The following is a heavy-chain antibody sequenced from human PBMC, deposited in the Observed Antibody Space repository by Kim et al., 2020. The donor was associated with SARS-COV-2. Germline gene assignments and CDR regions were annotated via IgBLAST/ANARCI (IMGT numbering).Heavy chain of an antibody. CDR2: IYYSGST. V-gene: IGHV4-59*01. CDR3: ARGTYYYDSSGRSGYSRPSPFEY. CDR1: GGSIRSYY. Sequence: SETLSLTCTVSGGSIRSYYWSWIRQPPGKGLEWIGYIYYSGSTNYTPSLKSRVTISVDTSKNQFSLKLSSVTAADTALYYCARGTYYYDSSGRSGYSRPSPFEYWGQGSLVTVSS. D-gene: IGHD3-22*01. J-gene: IGHJ4*02.